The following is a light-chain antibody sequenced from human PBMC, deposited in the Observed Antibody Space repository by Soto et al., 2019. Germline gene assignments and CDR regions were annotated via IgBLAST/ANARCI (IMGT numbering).Light chain of an antibody. CDR2: GNS. Sequence: QSVLTQPPSVSGAPGQRVTISCTGSSSKIGAGYDVHWYQQLPGTAPKLLIYGNSNRPSGVPDRFSGSKSGTSASLAITGLQAEDEADYYCQPYDSSLSGSVFGGGTKLTV. CDR3: QPYDSSLSGSV. CDR1: SSKIGAGYD. V-gene: IGLV1-40*01. J-gene: IGLJ3*02.